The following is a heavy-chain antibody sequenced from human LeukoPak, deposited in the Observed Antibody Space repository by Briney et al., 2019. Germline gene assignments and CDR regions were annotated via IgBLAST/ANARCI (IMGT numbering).Heavy chain of an antibody. CDR2: IYHSGST. D-gene: IGHD3-10*01. V-gene: IGHV4-4*02. Sequence: SETLSLTCAVSGGSISSSNWWSWVRQPPGKGLEWIGEIYHSGSTNYNPSLKSRVIISVDKSKNQFSLKLSSVTAADTAVYYCARDEYGSGSYHSVFDYWGQGTLVTVSS. CDR3: ARDEYGSGSYHSVFDY. J-gene: IGHJ4*02. CDR1: GGSISSSNW.